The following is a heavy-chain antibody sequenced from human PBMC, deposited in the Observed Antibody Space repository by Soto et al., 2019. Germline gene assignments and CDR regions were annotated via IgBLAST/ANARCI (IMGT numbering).Heavy chain of an antibody. CDR1: GYTFSNYG. CDR3: ARVVPGAEAWFGP. D-gene: IGHD2-2*01. V-gene: IGHV1-18*01. Sequence: DAVKVCCESSGYTFSNYGITWVRQAPGQPLEWLGWISLYSDGTNYAQKFQGRVSMTTDTSTTTAYMELRSLRSDDTAVYYCARVVPGAEAWFGPWGQGTLVTVSS. J-gene: IGHJ5*02. CDR2: ISLYSDGT.